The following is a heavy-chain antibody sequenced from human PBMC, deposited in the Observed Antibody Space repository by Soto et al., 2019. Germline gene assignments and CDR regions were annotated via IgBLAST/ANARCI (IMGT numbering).Heavy chain of an antibody. CDR1: GGSISSGDYY. J-gene: IGHJ4*02. CDR3: ARVGASFPPVSFDY. CDR2: INHSWST. D-gene: IGHD1-26*01. Sequence: QVQLQESGPGLVKPSQTLSLSCTVSGGSISSGDYYWSWIRQSPGKGLEWIGFINHSWSTYYNPSLKSRLTISVDTSQNQFSLKRSSVTVADTAVYYCARVGASFPPVSFDYWGQGTLVTVSS. V-gene: IGHV4-30-4*01.